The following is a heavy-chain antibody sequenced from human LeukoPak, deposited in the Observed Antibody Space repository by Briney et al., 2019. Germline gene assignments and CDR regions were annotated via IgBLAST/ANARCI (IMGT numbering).Heavy chain of an antibody. CDR3: GRDRPTGYYDY. J-gene: IGHJ4*02. CDR2: INHSGIT. D-gene: IGHD3-9*01. Sequence: SETLYLTCTVSSYSISSGYYWGWIRQPPGKGLEWIASINHSGITYYNPSLKSRVTISVDTSKNQFSLKVTSVTAADTAVYYCGRDRPTGYYDYWGQGTLVTVS. CDR1: SYSISSGYY. V-gene: IGHV4-38-2*02.